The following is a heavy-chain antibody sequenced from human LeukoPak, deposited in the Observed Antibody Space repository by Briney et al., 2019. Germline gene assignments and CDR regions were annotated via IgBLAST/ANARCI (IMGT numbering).Heavy chain of an antibody. D-gene: IGHD3-16*01. J-gene: IGHJ6*03. CDR3: ARAALRLFDYYYYYMDV. V-gene: IGHV1-2*02. Sequence: ASVKVSCKASGYTFTGYYMHWVRQAPGQGLEWMGWINPNSGGTNYAQKFQGRVTMTRDASISTAYMELSRLRSDDTAVYYCARAALRLFDYYYYYMDVWGKGTTVTVSS. CDR1: GYTFTGYY. CDR2: INPNSGGT.